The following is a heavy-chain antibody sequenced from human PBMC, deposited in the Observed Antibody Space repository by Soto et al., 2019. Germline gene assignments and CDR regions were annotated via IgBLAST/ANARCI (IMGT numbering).Heavy chain of an antibody. J-gene: IGHJ6*02. CDR2: ISSSSSYI. D-gene: IGHD6-13*01. Sequence: GGSLRLSCAASGFTFSSYSMNWVRQAPGKGLEGVSSISSSSSYIYYADSVKGRFTISRDNAKTSLYLQMNSLRAEDTAVYYCARDNSIAAAGGYYGMDVWGQGTTVTVSS. CDR3: ARDNSIAAAGGYYGMDV. CDR1: GFTFSSYS. V-gene: IGHV3-21*01.